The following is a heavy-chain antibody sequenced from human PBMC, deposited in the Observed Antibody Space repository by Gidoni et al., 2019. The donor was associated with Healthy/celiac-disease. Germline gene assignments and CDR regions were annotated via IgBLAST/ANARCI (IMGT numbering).Heavy chain of an antibody. V-gene: IGHV3-33*01. CDR3: ARDGYYYDSSGYFDY. Sequence: QVQLVESGGGVVQPGRSLRLSCAASGFHFSSYGMHWVRQAPGKGLGWVAVIWYDGSNKYYADSVKGRFTISRDNSKNTLYLQMNSLRAEDTAVYYCARDGYYYDSSGYFDYWGQGTLVTVSS. J-gene: IGHJ4*02. CDR1: GFHFSSYG. D-gene: IGHD3-22*01. CDR2: IWYDGSNK.